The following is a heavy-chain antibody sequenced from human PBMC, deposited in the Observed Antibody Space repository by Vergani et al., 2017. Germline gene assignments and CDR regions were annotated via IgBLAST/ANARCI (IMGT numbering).Heavy chain of an antibody. J-gene: IGHJ3*02. Sequence: EVQLVQSGAEVKKPGESLRISCKCSGYSFTSYWISWVRQMPGKGLEWMGRIDPSDSYTNYSPSFQGHVTISADKSISTAYLQWSSLKASDTAMYYCARPYYDFWSGYYADAFDIWGQGTMVTVSS. CDR1: GYSFTSYW. CDR3: ARPYYDFWSGYYADAFDI. V-gene: IGHV5-10-1*03. CDR2: IDPSDSYT. D-gene: IGHD3-3*01.